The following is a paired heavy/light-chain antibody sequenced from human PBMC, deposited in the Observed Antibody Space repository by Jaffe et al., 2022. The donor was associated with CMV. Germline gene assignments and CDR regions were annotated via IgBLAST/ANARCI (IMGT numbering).Heavy chain of an antibody. CDR1: GFSFSRHS. CDR3: ARDRDEDTCVGGVPDE. J-gene: IGHJ4*01. V-gene: IGHV3-21*01. Sequence: EVQLVESGGGLVKPGGSLRLSCEVSGFSFSRHSMNWVRQAPGKGPEWVSCISSGSTYISYADSVKGRFTISRDNAKNSLNLQMKSLRAEDTAVYYCARDRDEDTCVGGVPDEWGQGTLVTVSS. CDR2: ISSGSTYI. D-gene: IGHD3-16*01.
Light chain of an antibody. CDR1: QSITTY. Sequence: DIQMTQSPSSLSASVGDRVTFTCRTSQSITTYLNWYQQKPGKAPKLLIYAAVRLYSGVPSRFSGSGSGKDFTLTISSLQPEDFATYYCQQSYSAPRTFGQGTKVEIK. CDR2: AAV. J-gene: IGKJ1*01. CDR3: QQSYSAPRT. V-gene: IGKV1-39*01.